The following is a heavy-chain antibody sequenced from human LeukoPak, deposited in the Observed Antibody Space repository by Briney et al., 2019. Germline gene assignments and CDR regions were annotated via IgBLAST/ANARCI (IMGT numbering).Heavy chain of an antibody. V-gene: IGHV3-23*01. Sequence: GGSLRLSCAASGFTFSSYAMSWVRQAPGKGLEWVSAISGSGGSTYYADSVKGRFTISRDNSKNTLYLQMNSLRAEDTAVYYCAKVPSASSWYRSIGVSDYWGQGTLVTVSS. CDR1: GFTFSSYA. CDR2: ISGSGGST. CDR3: AKVPSASSWYRSIGVSDY. J-gene: IGHJ4*02. D-gene: IGHD6-13*01.